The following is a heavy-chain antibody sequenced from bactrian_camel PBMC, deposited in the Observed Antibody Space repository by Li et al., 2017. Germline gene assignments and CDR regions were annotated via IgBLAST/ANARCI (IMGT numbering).Heavy chain of an antibody. CDR1: GSVFVVCG. D-gene: IGHD6*01. CDR3: AADFPQVAGIRYKYCYIKPDFSD. CDR2: ISSDGTT. V-gene: IGHV3S53*01. J-gene: IGHJ6*01. Sequence: HVQLVESGGGSVQAGGSLKLSCRASGSVFVVCGMAWYRQAPGKDRELVSSISSDGTTNYSDSVEGRFTISKDNAKDTLYLEMNSLKPEDTAVYYCAADFPQVAGIRYKYCYIKPDFSDWGQ.